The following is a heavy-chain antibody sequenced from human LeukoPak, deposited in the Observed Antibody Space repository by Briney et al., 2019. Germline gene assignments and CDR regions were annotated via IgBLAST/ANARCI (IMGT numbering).Heavy chain of an antibody. CDR3: ATIDSSGVDY. Sequence: SETLSLTCTVSGGSISSGGYYWSWIRQHPGKGLEWIGYIYYSGSTYYNPSLKSRVTISVDTSKNQFSLKLSSVTAADTAVYYCATIDSSGVDYWGQGTLVTVSS. CDR2: IYYSGST. J-gene: IGHJ4*02. V-gene: IGHV4-31*03. D-gene: IGHD3-22*01. CDR1: GGSISSGGYY.